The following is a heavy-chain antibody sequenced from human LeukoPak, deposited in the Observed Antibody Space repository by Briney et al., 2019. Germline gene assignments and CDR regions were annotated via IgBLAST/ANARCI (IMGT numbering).Heavy chain of an antibody. Sequence: PGGSLRLSCSASGFTFSSYAMHWVRQAPGKGLEYVSAISSNGGSTYYADSVKGRFTISRDNSKNTLYLQMSSLRAEDTAVYYCVKDRVSGVVVVAATLHYWGPGTLVTVSS. CDR1: GFTFSSYA. CDR2: ISSNGGST. D-gene: IGHD2-15*01. V-gene: IGHV3-64D*06. J-gene: IGHJ4*02. CDR3: VKDRVSGVVVVAATLHY.